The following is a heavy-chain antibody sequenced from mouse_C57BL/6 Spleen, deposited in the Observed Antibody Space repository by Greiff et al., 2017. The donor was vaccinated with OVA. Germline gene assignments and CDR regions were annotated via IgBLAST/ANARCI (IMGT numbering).Heavy chain of an antibody. D-gene: IGHD2-10*01. V-gene: IGHV6-3*01. CDR1: GFTFSNYW. J-gene: IGHJ3*01. CDR3: TGPSYGGFAY. CDR2: IRLKSDNYAT. Sequence: EVQGVESGGGLVQPGGSMKLSCVASGFTFSNYWMNWVRQSPEKGLEWVAQIRLKSDNYATHYAESVKGRFTISRDDSKSSVYLQMNNLRAEDTGIYYCTGPSYGGFAYWGQGTLVTVSA.